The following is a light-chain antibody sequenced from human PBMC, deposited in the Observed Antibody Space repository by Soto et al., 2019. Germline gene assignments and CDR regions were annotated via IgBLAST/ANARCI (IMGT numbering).Light chain of an antibody. V-gene: IGKV1-39*01. CDR3: HQSYIMPQT. CDR1: QSIDKY. J-gene: IGKJ2*01. CDR2: AAS. Sequence: DIQMTQSPSSLSASVGDRVTITCRASQSIDKYVNWYQQKPGKGPNLLIYAASSLRSGVPSRFSGSASGTDFTLTIGSLQPEDFATYFCHQSYIMPQTFGQGTKVDIK.